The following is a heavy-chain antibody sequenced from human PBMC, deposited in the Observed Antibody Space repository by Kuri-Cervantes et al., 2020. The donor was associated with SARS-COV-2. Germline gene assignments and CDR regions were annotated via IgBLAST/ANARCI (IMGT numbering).Heavy chain of an antibody. CDR2: ISYDGSNK. J-gene: IGHJ4*02. CDR1: GFTFSSYG. D-gene: IGHD6-13*01. V-gene: IGHV3-30*03. CDR3: ARYSCSWSYY. Sequence: GESLKISCAASGFTFSSYGMHWVRQAPGKGLEWVAVISYDGSNKYYADSVKGRFTISRDNAKNSLYLQMNSLRAEDTAVYYCARYSCSWSYYWGQGTLVTVSS.